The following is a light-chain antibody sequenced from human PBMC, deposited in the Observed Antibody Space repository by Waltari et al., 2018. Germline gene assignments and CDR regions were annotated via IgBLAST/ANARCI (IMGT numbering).Light chain of an antibody. CDR2: EVS. CDR3: SSYTTSSAPGV. J-gene: IGLJ1*01. Sequence: QSALTQPASVSGSPGQSITISCPGTDRDLGAYDFCSWYQQHPGKAPHLIIYEVSNRPSGISNRFSASKSGNTASLTISGLQAEDEADYYCSSYTTSSAPGVFGTGTRVTVL. CDR1: DRDLGAYDF. V-gene: IGLV2-14*01.